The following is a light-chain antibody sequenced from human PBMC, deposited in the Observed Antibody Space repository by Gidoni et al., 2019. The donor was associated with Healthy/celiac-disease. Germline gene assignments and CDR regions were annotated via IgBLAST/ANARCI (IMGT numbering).Light chain of an antibody. CDR2: QDS. Sequence: SYELTQPPSVSVSPGQTASITCSGDKLGDKYACLYQQKPGQSPVLVIYQDSKRPSGIPERFSGSNSGNTATLTISGTQAMDEADYYCQAWDSSTLNYVFGTGTKVTVL. CDR1: KLGDKY. CDR3: QAWDSSTLNYV. V-gene: IGLV3-1*01. J-gene: IGLJ1*01.